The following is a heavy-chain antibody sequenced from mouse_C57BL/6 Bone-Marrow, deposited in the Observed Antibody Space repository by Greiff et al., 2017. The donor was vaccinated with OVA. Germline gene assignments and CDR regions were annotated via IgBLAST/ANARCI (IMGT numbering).Heavy chain of an antibody. Sequence: QVQLQQPGAELVKPGASVKLSCKASGYTFTSYWMQWVKQRPGQGLEWIGEIDPSDSYTNYNQKFKGKATLTVDTSSSTAYMQLSSLTSEDTAVYYCARSEGGVYGNSLYYFDYWGQGTTLTVSA. CDR1: GYTFTSYW. D-gene: IGHD2-1*01. V-gene: IGHV1-50*01. CDR2: IDPSDSYT. J-gene: IGHJ2*01. CDR3: ARSEGGVYGNSLYYFDY.